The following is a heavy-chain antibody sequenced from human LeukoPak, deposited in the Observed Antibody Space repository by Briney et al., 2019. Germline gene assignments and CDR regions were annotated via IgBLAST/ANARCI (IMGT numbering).Heavy chain of an antibody. CDR3: ARGFSSGWYYY. Sequence: ASVKVSCKASAYTFTDYYMHWVRQAPGQGLEWMGWINPNSGGTNYAQKFQGRVTMTRDTSIGTAYMELSSLRSDDTAVYYCARGFSSGWYYYWGQGTLVTVSS. D-gene: IGHD6-19*01. CDR1: AYTFTDYY. V-gene: IGHV1-2*02. J-gene: IGHJ4*02. CDR2: INPNSGGT.